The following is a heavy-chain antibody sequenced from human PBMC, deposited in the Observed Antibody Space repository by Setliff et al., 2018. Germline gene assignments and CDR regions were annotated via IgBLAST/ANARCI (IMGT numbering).Heavy chain of an antibody. CDR3: AKDKDVRVDYFDY. D-gene: IGHD3-10*01. V-gene: IGHV3-23*01. Sequence: LRLSCAASGFTFSSFAMSWVRQAPGKRLEWVSIINVGGTNTYYRDSVKGRFTISRDNSKSTLYLQMNSLRAEGTAIYYCAKDKDVRVDYFDYWGPGTLVTVSS. CDR2: INVGGTNT. J-gene: IGHJ4*02. CDR1: GFTFSSFA.